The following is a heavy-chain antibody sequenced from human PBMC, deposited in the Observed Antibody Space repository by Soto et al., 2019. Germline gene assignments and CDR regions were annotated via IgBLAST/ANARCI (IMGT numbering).Heavy chain of an antibody. D-gene: IGHD6-19*01. Sequence: VGALRLSCAASGFNFSNYAIHWVRHAPGKGLEWLAIISLEGSNKYSAKPVTDRFTISRDNSKSTLYLKMNSLRPEDTPVYYWAKDWATPVAARFFESWGQGTPGTVSS. CDR2: ISLEGSNK. J-gene: IGHJ4*02. V-gene: IGHV3-30*18. CDR1: GFNFSNYA. CDR3: AKDWATPVAARFFES.